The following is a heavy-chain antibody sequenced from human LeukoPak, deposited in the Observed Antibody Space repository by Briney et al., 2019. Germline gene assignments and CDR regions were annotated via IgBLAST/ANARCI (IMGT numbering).Heavy chain of an antibody. CDR1: GYSFTSYC. V-gene: IGHV5-51*01. D-gene: IGHD2-2*01. CDR3: ARLRTPIGWFDP. Sequence: PGESLKISCKGSGYSFTSYCIGWVSQMPGKGLEWMGVTYPGDSDTRYSPSFQGQVTISADKSISTAYLQWSRLKASDTAMYYCARLRTPIGWFDPWGQGTLVTVSS. J-gene: IGHJ5*02. CDR2: TYPGDSDT.